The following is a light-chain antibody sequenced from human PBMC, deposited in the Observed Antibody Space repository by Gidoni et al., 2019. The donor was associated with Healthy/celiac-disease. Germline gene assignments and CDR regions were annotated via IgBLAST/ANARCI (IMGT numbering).Light chain of an antibody. CDR2: DAS. CDR1: QSVSSY. Sequence: PATLSLSPGERATLSCRASQSVSSYLAWYQQKPGQAPRLLIYDASNRATGIPARFSGSGSGTDFTLTISSLEPEDFAVYYCQQRSNWPRLTFGGGTKVEIK. V-gene: IGKV3-11*01. CDR3: QQRSNWPRLT. J-gene: IGKJ4*01.